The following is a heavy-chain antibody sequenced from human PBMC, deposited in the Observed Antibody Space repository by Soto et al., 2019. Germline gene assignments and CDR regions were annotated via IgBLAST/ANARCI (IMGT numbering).Heavy chain of an antibody. D-gene: IGHD3-3*01. CDR2: IYHSGST. J-gene: IGHJ6*03. Sequence: SETLSLTCAVSSGSISSSNWWSWVRQPPGKGLEWIGEIYHSGSTNYNPSLKSRVTISVDKSKNQFSLKLSSVTAADTAVYYCARSITIVGVVTSYYYYYMDGWGKGNTVTVSS. CDR1: SGSISSSNW. V-gene: IGHV4-4*02. CDR3: ARSITIVGVVTSYYYYYMDG.